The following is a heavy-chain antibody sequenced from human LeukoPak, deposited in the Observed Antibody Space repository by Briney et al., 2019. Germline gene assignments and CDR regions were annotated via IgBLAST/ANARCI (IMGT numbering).Heavy chain of an antibody. J-gene: IGHJ4*02. CDR1: GFTFSNYG. CDR2: IRYDGSLK. CDR3: AKIAGYDSGGLLDY. D-gene: IGHD3-22*01. V-gene: IGHV3-30*02. Sequence: GGSLRLSCAASGFTFSNYGMHWVRQAPGKGLEWVAFIRYDGSLKNYADSVKGRFTISRDSSKNTLYLQMNSLRAEDTAVYYCAKIAGYDSGGLLDYWGQGTLVTVSS.